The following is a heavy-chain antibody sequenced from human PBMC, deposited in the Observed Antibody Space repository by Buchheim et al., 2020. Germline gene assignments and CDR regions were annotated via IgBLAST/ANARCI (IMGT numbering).Heavy chain of an antibody. Sequence: QVQLVESGGGLVKPGGSLRLSCAASGFIFSDYYMSWIRRTPGKGLEWLASISTSSAYTYYADSVKGRFTISRDNAKNSLYLQMISLRVEDSAIYYCARDLTGTYWFDPWGQGTL. V-gene: IGHV3-11*06. J-gene: IGHJ5*02. CDR1: GFIFSDYY. CDR3: ARDLTGTYWFDP. CDR2: ISTSSAYT. D-gene: IGHD1-7*01.